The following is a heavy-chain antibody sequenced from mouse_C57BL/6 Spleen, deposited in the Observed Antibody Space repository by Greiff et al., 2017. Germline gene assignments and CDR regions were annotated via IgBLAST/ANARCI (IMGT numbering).Heavy chain of an antibody. V-gene: IGHV1-22*01. Sequence: EVQLVESGPELVKPGASVKMSCKASGYTFTDYNMHWVKQSHGKSLEWIGYINPNNGGTSYNQKFKGKATLTVNKSSSTAYMELRSLTSEDSAVYYCARYYDYDDGSYWYFDVWGTGTTVTVSS. CDR1: GYTFTDYN. CDR3: ARYYDYDDGSYWYFDV. J-gene: IGHJ1*03. D-gene: IGHD2-4*01. CDR2: INPNNGGT.